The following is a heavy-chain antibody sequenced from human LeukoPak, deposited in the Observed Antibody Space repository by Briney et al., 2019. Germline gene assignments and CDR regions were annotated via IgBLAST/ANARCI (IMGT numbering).Heavy chain of an antibody. D-gene: IGHD3-10*01. V-gene: IGHV4-34*01. Sequence: LETLSLTCAVYGGSLSGYNWNWIRQPPGKGLEWIGEINHSGSTNYNPSPKSRVTISLDTSKNQFSLQLNSVTAADTAVYYCARKAPSGSGKVKYWGQGTLVSVSS. CDR2: INHSGST. CDR3: ARKAPSGSGKVKY. CDR1: GGSLSGYN. J-gene: IGHJ4*02.